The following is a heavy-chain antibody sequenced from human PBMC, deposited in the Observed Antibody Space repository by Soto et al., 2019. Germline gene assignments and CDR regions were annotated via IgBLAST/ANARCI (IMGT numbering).Heavy chain of an antibody. CDR3: ARDRRVFGAAAGPFDY. J-gene: IGHJ4*02. D-gene: IGHD6-13*01. Sequence: EVQLVESGGGLVKPGGSLRLSCAASGFTFSSYSMNWVRQAPGKGLEWVSSISSSSSYIYYADSVKGRFTISRDNAKNSLYLQMNSLRAEDTAVYYCARDRRVFGAAAGPFDYWGQGTLVTVSS. CDR1: GFTFSSYS. CDR2: ISSSSSYI. V-gene: IGHV3-21*01.